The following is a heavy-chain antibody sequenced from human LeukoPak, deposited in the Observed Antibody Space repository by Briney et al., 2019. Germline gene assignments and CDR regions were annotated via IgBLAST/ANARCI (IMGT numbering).Heavy chain of an antibody. V-gene: IGHV6-1*01. CDR1: GDSVSSNSVT. J-gene: IGHJ5*02. CDR2: TCYRSTWYN. CDR3: ARRLTQYDCFDP. Sequence: SQTLSLTCAISGDSVSSNSVTWNWIWQSPSRGLEWLGRTCYRSTWYNDYAVSVRGRITVNPDTSKNQFSLHLNSVTPEDTAVYYCARRLTQYDCFDPWGQGILVTVSS. D-gene: IGHD2-2*01.